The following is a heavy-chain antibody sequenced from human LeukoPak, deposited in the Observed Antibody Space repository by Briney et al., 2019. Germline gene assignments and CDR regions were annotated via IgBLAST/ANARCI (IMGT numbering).Heavy chain of an antibody. CDR3: ARDSPGGSDSSGRGTYFDY. CDR2: ISGYNGNT. CDR1: GYTFTSNG. Sequence: ASVKVSCKASGYTFTSNGISWVRPAPGQGLEWMGWISGYNGNTKYVEKVQGRVTMTTDTSTSTACMGLRSLRSDDTAVYYCARDSPGGSDSSGRGTYFDYWGRGTLVTVSS. V-gene: IGHV1-18*01. D-gene: IGHD3-22*01. J-gene: IGHJ4*02.